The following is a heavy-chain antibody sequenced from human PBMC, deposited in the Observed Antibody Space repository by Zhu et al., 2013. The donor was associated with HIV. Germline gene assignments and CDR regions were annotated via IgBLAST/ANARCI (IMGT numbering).Heavy chain of an antibody. J-gene: IGHJ3*02. CDR1: GGTFSSYA. V-gene: IGHV1-69*01. D-gene: IGHD6-13*01. CDR2: IIPIFGTA. CDR3: ATKPHSSSWYDIYDAFDI. Sequence: QVQLVQSGAEVKKPGSSVKVSCKASGGTFSSYAISWVRQAPGQGLEWMGGIIPIFGTANYAQKFQGRVTITADESTSTAYMELSSLRSEDTAVYYCATKPHSSSWYDIYDAFDIWAKGQWSPSLQ.